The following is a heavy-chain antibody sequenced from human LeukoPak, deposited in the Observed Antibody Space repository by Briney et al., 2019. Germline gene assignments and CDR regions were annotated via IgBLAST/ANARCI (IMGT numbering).Heavy chain of an antibody. CDR3: ASGAWATRLHS. Sequence: SETLSLTCAVYGESLNYYYWSWIRQSPEKGLEWIGEVFDGKTTNYNPSLKSRVTISAVTSSNQFSLNLKSVTAADTAVYYCASGAWATRLHSWAQGTLVIVSS. CDR2: VFDGKTT. J-gene: IGHJ4*02. CDR1: GESLNYYY. D-gene: IGHD5-24*01. V-gene: IGHV4-34*12.